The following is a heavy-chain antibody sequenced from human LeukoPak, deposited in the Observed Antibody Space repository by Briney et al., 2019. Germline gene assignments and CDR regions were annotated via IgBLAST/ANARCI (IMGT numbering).Heavy chain of an antibody. D-gene: IGHD1-14*01. CDR3: ARVYNVDV. V-gene: IGHV4-39*07. CDR2: INYSGTT. Sequence: WVRQSPGKGLEWIGSINYSGTTYYNPSLNSRVTISVDTSKNQFSLKVTSVTAADTAVYYCARVYNVDVWGKGTTVTVSS. J-gene: IGHJ6*04.